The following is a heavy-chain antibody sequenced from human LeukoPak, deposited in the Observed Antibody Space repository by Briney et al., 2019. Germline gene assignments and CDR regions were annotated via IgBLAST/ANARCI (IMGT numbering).Heavy chain of an antibody. CDR2: IYYSGST. CDR3: ARRVWGQNYFDY. J-gene: IGHJ4*02. CDR1: GGSVSSCNCY. V-gene: IGHV4-39*01. Sequence: PSETLSLTCTVSGGSVSSCNCYWGWIRQPPGKGLEWIGNIYYSGSTYYNPSLKSRVTLSVDTSKNQFSLKLSSVTAADTAVYYCARRVWGQNYFDYWGQGTLVTVSS. D-gene: IGHD3-16*01.